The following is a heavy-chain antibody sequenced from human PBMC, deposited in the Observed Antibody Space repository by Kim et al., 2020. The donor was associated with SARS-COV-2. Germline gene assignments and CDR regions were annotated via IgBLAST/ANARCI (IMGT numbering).Heavy chain of an antibody. J-gene: IGHJ4*02. D-gene: IGHD3-3*01. V-gene: IGHV4-31*03. Sequence: SETLSLTCTVSGGSISSGGYYWSWIRQHPGKGLEWIGYIYYSGSTYYNPSLKSRVTISVDTSKNQFSLKLSSVTAAGTAVYYCARAGTIFGVVIAHFDYWGQGTLVTVSS. CDR1: GGSISSGGYY. CDR3: ARAGTIFGVVIAHFDY. CDR2: IYYSGST.